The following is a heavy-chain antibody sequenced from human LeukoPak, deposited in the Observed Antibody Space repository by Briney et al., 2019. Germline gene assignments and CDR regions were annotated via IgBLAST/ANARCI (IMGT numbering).Heavy chain of an antibody. Sequence: GGSLRLSCTASGFTFSSNWMSWVRQAPGKGLEWVDNIKQDGSEKNYVDSLKGRFTISRDNAKNSLYLQMNSLRAEDTAVYYCAPDRDWTLLDYWGQGTLVTVSS. J-gene: IGHJ4*02. CDR2: IKQDGSEK. D-gene: IGHD1-1*01. V-gene: IGHV3-7*01. CDR1: GFTFSSNW. CDR3: APDRDWTLLDY.